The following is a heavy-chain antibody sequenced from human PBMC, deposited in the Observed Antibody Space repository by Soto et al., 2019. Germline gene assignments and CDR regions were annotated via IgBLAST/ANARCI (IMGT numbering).Heavy chain of an antibody. V-gene: IGHV1-18*01. Sequence: ASVKVSCKASGYAFTSYGISWVRQAPGQGLEWMGWISAYNGNTNYAQKLQGRVTMTTDTSTSTAYMELRSLRSDDTAVYYCARDGYCVSSSCSFLPDVWGQGTTVTVSS. CDR3: ARDGYCVSSSCSFLPDV. CDR2: ISAYNGNT. J-gene: IGHJ6*02. D-gene: IGHD2-2*03. CDR1: GYAFTSYG.